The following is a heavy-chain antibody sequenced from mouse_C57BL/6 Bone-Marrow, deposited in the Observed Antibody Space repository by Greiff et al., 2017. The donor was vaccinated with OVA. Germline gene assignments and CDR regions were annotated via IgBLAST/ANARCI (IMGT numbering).Heavy chain of an antibody. D-gene: IGHD2-5*01. Sequence: VQLQQPGAELVKPGASVKLSCKASGYTFTSYWMHWVKQRPGQGLEWIGMIHPNSGSTNYTEKFTSKATLSVDKSSSTAYMQLSSLTSEDSAVYSGARHSDFSNFSWFAYWGQGTLVTVSA. CDR1: GYTFTSYW. CDR3: ARHSDFSNFSWFAY. J-gene: IGHJ3*01. CDR2: IHPNSGST. V-gene: IGHV1-64*01.